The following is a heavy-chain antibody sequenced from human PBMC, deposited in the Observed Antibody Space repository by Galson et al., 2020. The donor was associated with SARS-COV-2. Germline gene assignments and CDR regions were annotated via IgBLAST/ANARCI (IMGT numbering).Heavy chain of an antibody. D-gene: IGHD3-16*02. CDR1: GFTFSSYA. CDR2: ISSNGGST. Sequence: GESLKISCAASGFTFSSYAMHWVRQAPGKGLEYVSAISSNGGSTYYANSVKGRFTISRDNSKNTLYLQMGSLRAEDMAVYYCARGTITFGGVISSGMDVWGQGTTVTVSS. J-gene: IGHJ6*02. V-gene: IGHV3-64*01. CDR3: ARGTITFGGVISSGMDV.